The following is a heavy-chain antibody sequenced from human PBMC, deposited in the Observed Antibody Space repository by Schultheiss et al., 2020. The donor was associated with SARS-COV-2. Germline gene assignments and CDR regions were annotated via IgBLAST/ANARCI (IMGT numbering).Heavy chain of an antibody. CDR1: GFTFDDYA. D-gene: IGHD5-18*01. J-gene: IGHJ4*02. Sequence: SLKISCAASGFTFDDYAMHWVRQAPGKGLEWVSGISWNSGSIGYADSVKGRFTISRDNAKNSLYLQMNSLRAEDTALYYCAKDIFRRGYSYGSYDYWGQGTLVTVSS. V-gene: IGHV3-9*01. CDR3: AKDIFRRGYSYGSYDY. CDR2: ISWNSGSI.